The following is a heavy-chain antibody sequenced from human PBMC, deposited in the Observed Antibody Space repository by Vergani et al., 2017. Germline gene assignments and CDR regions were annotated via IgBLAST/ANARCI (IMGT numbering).Heavy chain of an antibody. CDR1: GRTFSSYT. CDR2: IIPILGIA. D-gene: IGHD4-11*01. CDR3: AGGSNYTYYYYGMNV. V-gene: IGHV1-69*02. Sequence: QVQLVQSGAEVKKPGSSVKVSCKASGRTFSSYTISWVRQAPGQGLEWVGRIIPILGIANYAQKFQGRVTFTADKSTSTAYMELSSLRSQDTAVIYCAGGSNYTYYYYGMNVWSEGTTVTVS. J-gene: IGHJ6*02.